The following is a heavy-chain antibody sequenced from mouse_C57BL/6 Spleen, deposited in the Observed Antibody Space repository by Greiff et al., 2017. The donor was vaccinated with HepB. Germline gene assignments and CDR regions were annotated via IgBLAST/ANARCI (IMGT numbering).Heavy chain of an antibody. CDR1: GYAFSSSW. V-gene: IGHV1-82*01. J-gene: IGHJ1*03. Sequence: VKLQESGPELVKPGASVKISCKASGYAFSSSWMNWVKQRPGKGLEWIGRIYPGDGDTNYNGKFKGKATLTADKSSSTAYMQLSSLTSEDSAVYFCARRWMGGGYFDVWGTGTTVTVSS. CDR2: IYPGDGDT. CDR3: ARRWMGGGYFDV. D-gene: IGHD2-3*01.